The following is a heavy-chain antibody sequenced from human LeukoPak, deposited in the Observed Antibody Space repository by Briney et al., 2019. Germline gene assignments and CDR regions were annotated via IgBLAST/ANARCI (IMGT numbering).Heavy chain of an antibody. Sequence: SETLSLTCTVSGGSISSSSYYWGWIRQPPGKGLEWIGSIYYSGSTYYNPSLKSRVTISVDTSKNQFSLKLSSVTAADTAVYYCARQRYCSGGSCYPLHTPNWFDPWGQGTLVTVSS. CDR3: ARQRYCSGGSCYPLHTPNWFDP. CDR1: GGSISSSSYY. CDR2: IYYSGST. J-gene: IGHJ5*02. D-gene: IGHD2-15*01. V-gene: IGHV4-39*01.